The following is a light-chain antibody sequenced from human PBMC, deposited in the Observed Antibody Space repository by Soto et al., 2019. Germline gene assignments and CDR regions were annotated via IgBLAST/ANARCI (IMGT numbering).Light chain of an antibody. Sequence: DIQMTQSPSSVSASVGDRVTITCRASQGISSLLAWYQQKPGKAPKLLIYYASNLENGVPSRFSGSGSGPDFTLTISSLQPEDFATYFRQQADSFPWTFGQGTKVEL. CDR1: QGISSL. CDR3: QQADSFPWT. CDR2: YAS. J-gene: IGKJ1*01. V-gene: IGKV1D-12*01.